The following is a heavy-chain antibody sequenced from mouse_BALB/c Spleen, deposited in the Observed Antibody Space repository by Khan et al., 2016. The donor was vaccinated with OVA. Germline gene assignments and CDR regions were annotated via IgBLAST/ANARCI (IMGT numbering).Heavy chain of an antibody. Sequence: EVQLQESGPSLVKPSQTLSLTCSVTGDSITSGYWNWIRKFPGNKLEYMGYIIYTGYTYYNPSLKSRISITRHTSKNQYYLQLSSVTDEATATYYCARSTYRYAFVYWGQGTLVTVSA. CDR3: ARSTYRYAFVY. CDR2: IIYTGYT. J-gene: IGHJ3*01. CDR1: GDSITSGY. D-gene: IGHD2-12*01. V-gene: IGHV3-8*02.